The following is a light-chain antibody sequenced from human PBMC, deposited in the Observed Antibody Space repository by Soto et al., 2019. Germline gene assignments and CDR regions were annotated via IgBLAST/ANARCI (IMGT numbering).Light chain of an antibody. J-gene: IGKJ1*01. CDR1: QSIVTY. CDR2: AAS. CDR3: QQSYSTPPWT. V-gene: IGKV1-39*01. Sequence: DIQMTQSPSSLSASVGDRVTITCRASQSIVTYLNWYLQKPGKAPKLLIYAASNLQSGVPSRFSGSGSGTDFTLTISSLQPEDFATYVGQQSYSTPPWTFGQGTKVESK.